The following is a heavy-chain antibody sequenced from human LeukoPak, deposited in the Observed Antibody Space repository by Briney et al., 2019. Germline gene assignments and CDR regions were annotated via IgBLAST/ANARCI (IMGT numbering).Heavy chain of an antibody. CDR2: INTDGSST. J-gene: IGHJ6*04. CDR1: GFTFSTYW. V-gene: IGHV3-74*01. CDR3: AFSAASRQTYYGMDV. D-gene: IGHD2/OR15-2a*01. Sequence: PGGSLRLSCAASGFTFSTYWMHWVRQAPGKGLVWVSRINTDGSSTAYADSVKGRFTVSRDNAKNTLYLQMNSLRAEDTAVYYCAFSAASRQTYYGMDVWGKGTTVTVSS.